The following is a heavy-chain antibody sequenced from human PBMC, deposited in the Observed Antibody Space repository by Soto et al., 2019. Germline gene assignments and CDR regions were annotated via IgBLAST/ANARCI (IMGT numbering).Heavy chain of an antibody. CDR1: GFNFGTYF. CDR2: SWYDGSNE. CDR3: ARPLWPSGFGEVFDW. D-gene: IGHD3-16*01. J-gene: IGHJ4*02. Sequence: QVQLVESGGGVAQPGGSLRLSCAASGFNFGTYFMHWVRQAPGKGLEWVAVSWYDGSNEYYADSVKGRFTISRDNSKNTLYLQMHSLRAEDTAVYYCARPLWPSGFGEVFDWWGQGILVTVSS. V-gene: IGHV3-33*01.